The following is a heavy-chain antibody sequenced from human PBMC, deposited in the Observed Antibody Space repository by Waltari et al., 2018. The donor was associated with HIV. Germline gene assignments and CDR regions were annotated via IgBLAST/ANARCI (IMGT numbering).Heavy chain of an antibody. D-gene: IGHD3-16*01. CDR2: ISSSSSYI. CDR1: GFTFSSHR. J-gene: IGHJ6*01. Sequence: EVQLVESGGGLVKPGGALRLTRAAPGFTFSSHRLNWVRQAPGKGLEWVSSISSSSSYIYYADSVKGRFTISRDNAKNSLYLQMNSLRAEDTAVYYCARDFWGGYYYGMDVWGQGTTVTVSS. CDR3: ARDFWGGYYYGMDV. V-gene: IGHV3-21*01.